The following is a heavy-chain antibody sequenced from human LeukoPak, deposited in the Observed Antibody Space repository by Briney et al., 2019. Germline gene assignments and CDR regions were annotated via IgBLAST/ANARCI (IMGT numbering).Heavy chain of an antibody. Sequence: ETSETLSLTCTVSGGPISSGDYYWSWIRPPPGKGLEWIGYIYYSGSTYYNPSLKSRVTISVDTSKNQFSLKLSSVTAADTAVYYCARALYGSVTLDYWGQGTLVTVSS. J-gene: IGHJ4*02. CDR2: IYYSGST. CDR1: GGPISSGDYY. D-gene: IGHD3-10*01. CDR3: ARALYGSVTLDY. V-gene: IGHV4-30-4*01.